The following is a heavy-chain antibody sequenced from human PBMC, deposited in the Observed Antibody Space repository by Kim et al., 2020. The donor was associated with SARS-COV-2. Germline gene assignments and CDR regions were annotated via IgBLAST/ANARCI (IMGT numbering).Heavy chain of an antibody. Sequence: GGSLRLSCAASGFTFSSYGMHWVRQAPGKGLEWVAVIWYDGSNKYYADSVKGRFTISRDNSKNTLYLQMNSLRAEDTAVYYCARIRIPQITVTRIKDEGYYYYGMDVWGQGTTVTVSS. CDR3: ARIRIPQITVTRIKDEGYYYYGMDV. J-gene: IGHJ6*02. D-gene: IGHD4-17*01. CDR2: IWYDGSNK. V-gene: IGHV3-33*01. CDR1: GFTFSSYG.